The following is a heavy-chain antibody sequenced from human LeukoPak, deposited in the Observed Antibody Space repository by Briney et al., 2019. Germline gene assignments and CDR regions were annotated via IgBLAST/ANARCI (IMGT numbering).Heavy chain of an antibody. J-gene: IGHJ4*02. CDR2: IKQDGSEK. Sequence: GGSLRLSCAASGFTFSSYWMSWVRQAPGKGRDWAANIKQDGSEKYYVDSVKGRFTISRDNAKNSLYLQMNSLRAEDTAVYYCAREITMLACFDYWGQGTLVTVSS. CDR3: AREITMLACFDY. CDR1: GFTFSSYW. V-gene: IGHV3-7*03. D-gene: IGHD3-10*01.